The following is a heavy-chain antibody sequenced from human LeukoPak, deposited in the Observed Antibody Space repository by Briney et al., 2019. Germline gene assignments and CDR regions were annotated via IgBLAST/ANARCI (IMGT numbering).Heavy chain of an antibody. V-gene: IGHV1-18*04. CDR2: ISAYNGNT. CDR1: GYTFTSYG. Sequence: ASVKVSCKASGYTFTSYGISWVRQAPGQGLEWMGWISAYNGNTNYAQKLQGRVTMTTDTSTSTAYMELRSPRSDDTAVYYCARDSLNSGYDGEVDYWGQGTLVTVSS. J-gene: IGHJ4*02. CDR3: ARDSLNSGYDGEVDY. D-gene: IGHD5-12*01.